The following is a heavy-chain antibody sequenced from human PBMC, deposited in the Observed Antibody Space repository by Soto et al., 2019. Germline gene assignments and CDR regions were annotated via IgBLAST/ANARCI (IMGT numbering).Heavy chain of an antibody. D-gene: IGHD6-19*01. CDR2: FDPEDGET. CDR3: ATGPGAVAGTSY. CDR1: S. Sequence: SMRWPYHAPGKGLEWMGGFDPEDGETIYAQKFQGRVTMTEDTSTDTAYMELSSLRSEDTAVYYCATGPGAVAGTSYSGQGTLVTVSS. J-gene: IGHJ4*02. V-gene: IGHV1-24*01.